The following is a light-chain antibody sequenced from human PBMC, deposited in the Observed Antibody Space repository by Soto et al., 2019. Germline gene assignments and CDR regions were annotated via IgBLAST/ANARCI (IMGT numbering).Light chain of an antibody. CDR1: QAIRND. V-gene: IGKV1-6*01. J-gene: IGKJ2*01. CDR2: GAS. CDR3: LQDYNYPYT. Sequence: AIQMTQSPSSLSASVGDRVTITCRASQAIRNDLGWYQQKPGKAPKLVIYGASRLQSGVPSRFSGSGSGTDFNLTISSLQPEDFATYYCLQDYNYPYTFGQGTKVDIK.